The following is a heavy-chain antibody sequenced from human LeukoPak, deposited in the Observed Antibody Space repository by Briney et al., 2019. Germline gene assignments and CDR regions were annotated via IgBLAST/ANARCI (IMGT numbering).Heavy chain of an antibody. Sequence: GSLRLSCATSGFTFTRYWMSWIRPAPGKGLEWVANIKQDGSQQYYLDSVEGRFTISRDNAKNALYLQMNNLRAEDTAVYYCSNGIYSSSYWGQGTLVTVSS. V-gene: IGHV3-7*01. CDR2: IKQDGSQQ. J-gene: IGHJ4*02. CDR3: SNGIYSSSY. D-gene: IGHD6-6*01. CDR1: GFTFTRYW.